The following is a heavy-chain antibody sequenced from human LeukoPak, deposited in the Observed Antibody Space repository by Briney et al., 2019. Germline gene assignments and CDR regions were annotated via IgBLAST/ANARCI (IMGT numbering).Heavy chain of an antibody. J-gene: IGHJ4*02. CDR1: GFTFSNYW. V-gene: IGHV3-74*01. D-gene: IGHD6-19*01. CDR2: INNDGIVT. CDR3: VRDYRSACDY. Sequence: GGSLRLSCAASGFTFSNYWMHWVRQAPGKGLVWVSGINNDGIVTSYADSVKGRFTISRDNAENMLYLQMNSLRAEDTAVFYCVRDYRSACDYWGQGSLVTVSS.